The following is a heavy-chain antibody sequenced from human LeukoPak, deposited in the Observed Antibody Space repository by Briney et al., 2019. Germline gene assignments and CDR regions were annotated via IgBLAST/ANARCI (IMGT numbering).Heavy chain of an antibody. J-gene: IGHJ4*02. CDR3: ARTAYDILTGYSYLGHFDY. CDR1: GYTFTSYA. Sequence: ASVKVSCKASGYTFTSYAMNWVRQAPGQGLEWMGWINTNTGNPTYAQGFTGRFVFSLDTSVSTAYLQISSLKAEDTAVYYCARTAYDILTGYSYLGHFDYWGQGTLVTVSA. V-gene: IGHV7-4-1*02. CDR2: INTNTGNP. D-gene: IGHD3-9*01.